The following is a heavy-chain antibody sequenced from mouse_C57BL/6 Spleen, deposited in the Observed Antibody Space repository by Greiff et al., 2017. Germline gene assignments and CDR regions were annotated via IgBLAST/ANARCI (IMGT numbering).Heavy chain of an antibody. J-gene: IGHJ2*01. Sequence: QVQLQQSGAELVKPGASVKISCKASGYAFSSYWMNWVKQRPGKGLEWIGQIYPGDGDTNYNGKFKGKATLTADKSSSTAYMQLSSLTSEDSAVYFCALITTTGNYFDYWGQGTTLTVSS. CDR3: ALITTTGNYFDY. D-gene: IGHD1-1*01. CDR1: GYAFSSYW. CDR2: IYPGDGDT. V-gene: IGHV1-80*01.